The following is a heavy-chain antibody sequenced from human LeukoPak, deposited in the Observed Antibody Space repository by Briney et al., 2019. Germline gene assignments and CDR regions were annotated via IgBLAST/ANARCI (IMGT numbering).Heavy chain of an antibody. V-gene: IGHV1-69*05. CDR2: IIPIFGTA. CDR3: AIKPYYYDSSGPVDY. J-gene: IGHJ4*02. D-gene: IGHD3-22*01. CDR1: GGTFSSYA. Sequence: GASVKVSCKASGGTFSSYAISWVRQAPGQGLEWMGRIIPIFGTANYAQKFQGRVTITTDESTSTAYMELSSLRSEDTAVYYCAIKPYYYDSSGPVDYWGQGTLVTVPS.